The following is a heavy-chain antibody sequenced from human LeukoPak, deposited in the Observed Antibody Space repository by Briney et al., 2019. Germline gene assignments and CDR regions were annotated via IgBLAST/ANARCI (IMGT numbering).Heavy chain of an antibody. CDR2: ISYSGST. CDR3: ARGPSYCDF. CDR1: GGSMSSDGFY. V-gene: IGHV4-31*03. J-gene: IGHJ4*02. Sequence: SETLYLTCTVSGGSMSSDGFYWSWVRQHPGKGLEWIGYISYSGSTYYNPSLKSRVSVSLDTSKSQFPLKLTSVTAADTAVYFCARGPSYCDFWGQGTLVTVSS.